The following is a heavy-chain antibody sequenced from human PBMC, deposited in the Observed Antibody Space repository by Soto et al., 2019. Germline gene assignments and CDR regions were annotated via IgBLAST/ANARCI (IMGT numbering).Heavy chain of an antibody. J-gene: IGHJ4*02. CDR3: ARHATGTLLNFDY. D-gene: IGHD1-1*01. Sequence: GESLKISCKGSGYSFTSYWISWVRQMPGKGLEWMGRIDPSDSYTNYSPSFQGHVTISADKSISTAYLQWSSLKASDTAMYYCARHATGTLLNFDYWGQGTLVTVSS. CDR2: IDPSDSYT. CDR1: GYSFTSYW. V-gene: IGHV5-10-1*01.